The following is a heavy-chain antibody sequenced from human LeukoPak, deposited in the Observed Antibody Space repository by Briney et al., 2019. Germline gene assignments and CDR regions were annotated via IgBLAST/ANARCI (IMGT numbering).Heavy chain of an antibody. CDR2: INSDDSST. CDR3: ARGGFYSSGLIDY. CDR1: GFTFSSYW. J-gene: IGHJ4*02. Sequence: QSGGSLRLSCAASGFTFSSYWMHWVRQAPGKGLVWVSRINSDDSSTSYADSVKGRFTITRDNAKNTLYLQMNSLRDEDTAVYYCARGGFYSSGLIDYWGQGTLVTVSS. V-gene: IGHV3-74*01. D-gene: IGHD6-19*01.